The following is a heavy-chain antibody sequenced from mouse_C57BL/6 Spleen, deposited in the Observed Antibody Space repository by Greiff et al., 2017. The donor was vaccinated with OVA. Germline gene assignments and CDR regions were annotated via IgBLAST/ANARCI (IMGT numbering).Heavy chain of an antibody. Sequence: QVQLQQPGAELVRPGSSVKLSCKASGYTFTSYWMDWVKQRPGQGLEWIGNIYPSDSETHYNQKFKDKATLTVDKSSITAYMQLSSLTSEDSAVYYCATHVYYYGSSYFDYWGQGTTLTVSS. J-gene: IGHJ2*01. D-gene: IGHD1-1*01. CDR2: IYPSDSET. V-gene: IGHV1-61*01. CDR1: GYTFTSYW. CDR3: ATHVYYYGSSYFDY.